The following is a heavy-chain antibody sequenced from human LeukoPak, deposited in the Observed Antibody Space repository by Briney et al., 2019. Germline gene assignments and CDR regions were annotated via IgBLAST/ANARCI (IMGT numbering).Heavy chain of an antibody. CDR2: INHSGST. Sequence: PSETLSLTCAVYGGSFSGYYWSWIRQPPGKGLEWIGEINHSGSTNYNPSLKSRVTISVDTSKNQFSLKLSFVTAADTAVYYCARGYTADAFDIWGQGTMVTVSS. J-gene: IGHJ3*02. CDR1: GGSFSGYY. CDR3: ARGYTADAFDI. D-gene: IGHD5-18*01. V-gene: IGHV4-34*01.